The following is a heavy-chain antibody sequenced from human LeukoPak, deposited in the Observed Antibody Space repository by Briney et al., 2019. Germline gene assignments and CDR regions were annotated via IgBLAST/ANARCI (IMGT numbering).Heavy chain of an antibody. CDR3: AKDPPRVWQPNPRHYYGMDV. J-gene: IGHJ6*02. Sequence: GGSLRLSCAASGFTFSSYAMSWVRQAPGKGLEWVSAISGSGGSTYYADSVKGRFTISRDNSKNTLYLQMNSLRAEDTAVYYCAKDPPRVWQPNPRHYYGMDVWGQGTTVTVSS. D-gene: IGHD6-13*01. CDR2: ISGSGGST. V-gene: IGHV3-23*01. CDR1: GFTFSSYA.